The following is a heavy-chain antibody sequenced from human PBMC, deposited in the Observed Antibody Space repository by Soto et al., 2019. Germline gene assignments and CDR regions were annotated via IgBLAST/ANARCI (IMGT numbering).Heavy chain of an antibody. D-gene: IGHD6-13*01. CDR1: GFTFSSYA. J-gene: IGHJ4*02. V-gene: IGHV3-30-3*01. CDR3: AREPFLWYSSSWYRGFDY. CDR2: ISYDGSNK. Sequence: QVQLVESGGGVVQPGRSLRLSCAASGFTFSSYAMHWVRQAPGKGLAWVAVISYDGSNKYYADSVKGRFTISRDNSKNTLYLQMNSLRAEDTAVYYCAREPFLWYSSSWYRGFDYWGQGTLVTVSS.